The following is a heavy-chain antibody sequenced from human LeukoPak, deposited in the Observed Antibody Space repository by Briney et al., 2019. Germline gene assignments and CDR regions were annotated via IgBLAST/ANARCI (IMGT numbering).Heavy chain of an antibody. D-gene: IGHD5-24*01. CDR3: ARESAPHHGLDH. CDR2: IYSGGNT. CDR1: GFSVTSSH. Sequence: GGSLRLSCAASGFSVTSSHMSWVRQAPGKGLEWVSIIYSGGNTDYAGSMQGRFAISRDNSKNTLYLQMNSLRPEDTAVYYCARESAPHHGLDHWGQGTLGTVSS. J-gene: IGHJ4*02. V-gene: IGHV3-66*01.